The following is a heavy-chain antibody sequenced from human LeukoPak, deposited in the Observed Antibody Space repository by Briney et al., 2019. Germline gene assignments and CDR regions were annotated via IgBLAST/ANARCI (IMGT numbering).Heavy chain of an antibody. CDR3: ASGAAAVNWFDP. Sequence: ASVKVSCKASGYSFTNYDINWVRQATGQGLEWMGWMNPKSGDTGYSQKFQGRVSITRDTSISTAYMELSSLRSEDTAVYYCASGAAAVNWFDPWGQGTLVTVSS. J-gene: IGHJ5*02. V-gene: IGHV1-8*03. CDR1: GYSFTNYD. D-gene: IGHD2-15*01. CDR2: MNPKSGDT.